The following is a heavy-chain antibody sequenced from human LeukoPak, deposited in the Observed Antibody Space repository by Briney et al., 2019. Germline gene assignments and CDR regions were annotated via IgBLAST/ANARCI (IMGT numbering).Heavy chain of an antibody. J-gene: IGHJ4*02. V-gene: IGHV3-53*01. Sequence: GGSLRLSCAASGFTVSSNYMNWVRQAPGKGLEWVSVIYSGGSTYYADSVKGRFTISRDNSKNTLYLQMNSLRAEDTAIYYCARESYCGGDCYLDYWGQGTLVTVSS. CDR2: IYSGGST. D-gene: IGHD2-21*02. CDR3: ARESYCGGDCYLDY. CDR1: GFTVSSNY.